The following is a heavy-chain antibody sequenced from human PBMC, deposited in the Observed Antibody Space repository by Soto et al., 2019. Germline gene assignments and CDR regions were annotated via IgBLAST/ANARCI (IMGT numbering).Heavy chain of an antibody. Sequence: ASVKVSCKASGYTFTGYYMHWVRQAPGQGLEWMGWINPNSGGTNYAQKFQGWVTMTRDTSISTAYMELSRLRSDDTAVYYCAREMGYSGYRPRNYYYYYMDVWG. CDR1: GYTFTGYY. D-gene: IGHD5-12*01. CDR2: INPNSGGT. CDR3: AREMGYSGYRPRNYYYYYMDV. J-gene: IGHJ6*03. V-gene: IGHV1-2*04.